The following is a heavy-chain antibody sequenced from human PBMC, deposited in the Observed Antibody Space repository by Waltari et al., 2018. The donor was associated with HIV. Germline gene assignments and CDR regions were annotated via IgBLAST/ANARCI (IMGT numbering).Heavy chain of an antibody. J-gene: IGHJ4*02. CDR3: ARGSGYYYFDY. Sequence: EVQLVESGGGLVQPGGPLRLSCAASGFTFSSYWMHWVRQVPGKGLEWILVMSTDGNSGRSADAVKGRFTISRDNTKNTLYLQMNSLRVEDTAVYYCARGSGYYYFDYWGQGTRVTVSS. V-gene: IGHV3-74*01. CDR2: MSTDGNSG. CDR1: GFTFSSYW. D-gene: IGHD3-22*01.